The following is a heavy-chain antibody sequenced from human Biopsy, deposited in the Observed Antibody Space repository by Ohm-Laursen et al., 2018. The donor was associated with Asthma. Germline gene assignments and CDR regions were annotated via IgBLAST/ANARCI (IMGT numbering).Heavy chain of an antibody. Sequence: PSQTLSLTCALSGDSVSNTRAVWSWIRQSPSRGLEWLGRTYYRSTWSTDYTVSLKSRMSIVPDTSKNHVSLQLNSVTPEDTAVCYCARVDVAATIIDYWGQGIPVTVSS. CDR1: GDSVSNTRAV. CDR2: TYYRSTWST. CDR3: ARVDVAATIIDY. D-gene: IGHD5-12*01. V-gene: IGHV6-1*01. J-gene: IGHJ4*02.